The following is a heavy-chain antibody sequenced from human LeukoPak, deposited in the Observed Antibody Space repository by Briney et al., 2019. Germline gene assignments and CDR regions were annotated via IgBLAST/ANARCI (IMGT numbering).Heavy chain of an antibody. V-gene: IGHV5-51*01. CDR3: ASFHISGGSYNGLHY. D-gene: IGHD3-10*01. CDR1: GYNFTTYW. Sequence: GESLKISCKTSGYNFTTYWIGWVRQMPGKGLEWMGIIYPGDFDTRYSPPFQGQVTISADKSITTAYLHWSSLKASDTAMYYCASFHISGGSYNGLHYWGQGTLVTVSS. J-gene: IGHJ4*02. CDR2: IYPGDFDT.